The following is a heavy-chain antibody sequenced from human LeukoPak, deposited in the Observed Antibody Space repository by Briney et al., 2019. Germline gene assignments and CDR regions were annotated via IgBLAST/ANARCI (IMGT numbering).Heavy chain of an antibody. D-gene: IGHD6-19*01. V-gene: IGHV3-23*01. CDR1: GFTFSSYA. CDR3: AKGVSWRVAGTMGLDY. Sequence: GGSLRLSCAASGFTFSSYAMSWVRQAPGKGLEWVSTITTRSGSTYYADSVKGRFTISRDNSKNTLYLQMNSLRAEDTAVYYCAKGVSWRVAGTMGLDYWGQGTLVTVSS. CDR2: ITTRSGST. J-gene: IGHJ4*02.